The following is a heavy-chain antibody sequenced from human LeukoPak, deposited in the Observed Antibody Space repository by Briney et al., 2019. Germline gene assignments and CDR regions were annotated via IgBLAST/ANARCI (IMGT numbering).Heavy chain of an antibody. Sequence: PGGSLRLSCAASGFTFSSYWMSWVRQAPGKGLEWVANIKQGGSEKYYVDSVKGRFTISRDNAKNSLYLQMNSLRAEDTAVYYCARDVYGDYAYFDYWGQGTLVTVSS. J-gene: IGHJ4*02. CDR3: ARDVYGDYAYFDY. CDR2: IKQGGSEK. D-gene: IGHD4-17*01. CDR1: GFTFSSYW. V-gene: IGHV3-7*01.